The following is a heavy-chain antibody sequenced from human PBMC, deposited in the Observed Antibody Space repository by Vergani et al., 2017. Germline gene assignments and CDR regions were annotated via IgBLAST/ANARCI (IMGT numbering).Heavy chain of an antibody. V-gene: IGHV1-18*04. D-gene: IGHD1-26*01. Sequence: QVQLVQSGAEVKKPRASVKVSCKASGYTFTSYGISWVRQAPGQGLEWMGWISAYNGNTNYAQKLQGRVTMTTDTSTSTAYMELRSLRSDDTAVYYCAREGGGVSGSYYFVTYYFDYWGQGTLVTVSS. J-gene: IGHJ4*02. CDR3: AREGGGVSGSYYFVTYYFDY. CDR2: ISAYNGNT. CDR1: GYTFTSYG.